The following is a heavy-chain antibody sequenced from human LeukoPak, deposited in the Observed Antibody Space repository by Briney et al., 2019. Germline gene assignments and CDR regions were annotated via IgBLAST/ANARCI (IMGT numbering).Heavy chain of an antibody. V-gene: IGHV4-59*01. Sequence: SETLSLTCTVPGGSISSYYWNWIRQPPGKGLEWIGRVFYSGSTNYNPSLKSRVTTSVDTSKNQFSLKLSSVTAADTAVCYCARGGYDSSGYHDNYFDYWGQGTLVTVSS. J-gene: IGHJ4*02. CDR2: VFYSGST. D-gene: IGHD3-22*01. CDR3: ARGGYDSSGYHDNYFDY. CDR1: GGSISSYY.